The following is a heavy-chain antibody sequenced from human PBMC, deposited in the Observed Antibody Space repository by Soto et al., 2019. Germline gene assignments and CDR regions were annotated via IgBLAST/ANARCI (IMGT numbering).Heavy chain of an antibody. J-gene: IGHJ6*02. CDR3: ARDSQRSSSSGWAYYYGMDV. CDR2: IYRGGST. D-gene: IGHD6-13*01. Sequence: VGSLRLSCAASGFTVSSNYMSWVRQAPGKRLEWGSVIYRGGSTYYADSVQGRFTISIDNSKYTLYLQMNSLGAEGTAVYYCARDSQRSSSSGWAYYYGMDVWGQGTTVTVSS. CDR1: GFTVSSNY. V-gene: IGHV3-53*01.